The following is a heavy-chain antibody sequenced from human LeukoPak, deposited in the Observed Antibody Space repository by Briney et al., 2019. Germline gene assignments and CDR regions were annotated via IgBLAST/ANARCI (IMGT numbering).Heavy chain of an antibody. CDR2: ISGAGGAT. J-gene: IGHJ5*01. D-gene: IGHD1-26*01. CDR3: VKDPRDTYGTNWFVS. Sequence: GGSLRLSCVASGFSFGSYAMSWVRQAPGKGLQWVSQISGAGGATWYAGFARDRFTISRDNSKKTLYLQMSGLRVEDTAMYYCVKDPRDTYGTNWFVSWGQGTLLIVSS. CDR1: GFSFGSYA. V-gene: IGHV3-23*01.